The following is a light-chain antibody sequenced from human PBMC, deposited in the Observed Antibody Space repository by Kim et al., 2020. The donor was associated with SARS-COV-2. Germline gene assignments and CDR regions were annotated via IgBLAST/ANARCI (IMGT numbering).Light chain of an antibody. Sequence: GEGASLSCRASHSVDINLAWYQQTPGQPPRLLIYDAAIRATGVPTRFSGSGSGTDFTLTISSLEAEDFAIYYCQQRTGWPPALTFGGGTKVDIK. CDR1: HSVDIN. V-gene: IGKV3-11*01. J-gene: IGKJ4*01. CDR3: QQRTGWPPALT. CDR2: DAA.